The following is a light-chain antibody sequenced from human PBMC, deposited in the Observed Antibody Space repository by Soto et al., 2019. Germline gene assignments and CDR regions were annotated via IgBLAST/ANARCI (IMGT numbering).Light chain of an antibody. CDR3: SSYTGTSTFV. Sequence: QSVLTQPASVSGYLGQSITISCTGTSSDVGGYNYVSWYQHHPGRAPKLLIYEVNIRPSGVSSHFSGSKSGNTASLTIAGLQAEDEADYYCSSYTGTSTFVFGTGTKVTVL. CDR2: EVN. CDR1: SSDVGGYNY. V-gene: IGLV2-14*01. J-gene: IGLJ1*01.